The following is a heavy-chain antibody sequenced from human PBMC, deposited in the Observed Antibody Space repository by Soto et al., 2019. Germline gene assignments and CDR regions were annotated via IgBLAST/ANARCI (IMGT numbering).Heavy chain of an antibody. CDR3: AREGTRTYYYGMDV. CDR2: IYYSGST. D-gene: IGHD1-1*01. CDR1: GGSISSGGYY. Sequence: LSLTCTVSGGSISSGGYYWSWIRQHPGKGLEWIGYIYYSGSTYYNPSLKSRVTISVDTSKNQSSLKLSSVTAADTAVYYCAREGTRTYYYGMDVWGQGTTVTVSS. V-gene: IGHV4-31*02. J-gene: IGHJ6*02.